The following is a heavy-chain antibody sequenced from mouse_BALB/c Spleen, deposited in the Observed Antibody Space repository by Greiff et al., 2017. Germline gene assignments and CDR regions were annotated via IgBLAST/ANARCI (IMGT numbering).Heavy chain of an antibody. D-gene: IGHD2-4*01. V-gene: IGHV1-7*01. Sequence: QVQLQQSGAELAKPGASVKMSCKASGYTFTSYWMHWVKQRPGQGLEWIGYINPSTGYTEYNQKFKDKATLTADKSSSTAYKQLSSLTSEDSAVYYCARGIYDYDVAYWGQGTLVTVSA. J-gene: IGHJ3*01. CDR2: INPSTGYT. CDR1: GYTFTSYW. CDR3: ARGIYDYDVAY.